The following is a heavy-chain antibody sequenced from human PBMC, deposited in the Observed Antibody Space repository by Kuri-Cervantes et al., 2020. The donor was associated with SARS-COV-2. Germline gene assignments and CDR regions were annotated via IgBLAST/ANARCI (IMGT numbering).Heavy chain of an antibody. J-gene: IGHJ5*02. Sequence: ASVPDSFKASGYIFTSYYMHWVRQAPGQGLEWMEIINPSGGSTSYAQKFQGRVTMTRETSTSTVYMELSSLRSEDTAVYYWARVREQWSDGGWFDPWDQGPRVTVSS. CDR3: ARVREQWSDGGWFDP. CDR2: INPSGGST. CDR1: GYIFTSYY. D-gene: IGHD6-19*01. V-gene: IGHV1-46*01.